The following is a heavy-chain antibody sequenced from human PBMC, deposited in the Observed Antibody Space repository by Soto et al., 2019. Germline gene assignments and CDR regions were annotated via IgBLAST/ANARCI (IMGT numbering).Heavy chain of an antibody. Sequence: ASVKVSCKASGYTFTSYAMHWVRQAPGQRLEWMGWINAGNGNTKYSQKFQGRVTITRGTSASTAYMELSSLRSEDTAVYYCARDTPCSGGSCYSGGYDYWGQGTLVTVSS. V-gene: IGHV1-3*01. CDR2: INAGNGNT. CDR1: GYTFTSYA. CDR3: ARDTPCSGGSCYSGGYDY. D-gene: IGHD2-15*01. J-gene: IGHJ4*02.